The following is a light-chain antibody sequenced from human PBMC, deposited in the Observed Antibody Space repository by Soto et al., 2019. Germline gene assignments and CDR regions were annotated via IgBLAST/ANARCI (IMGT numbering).Light chain of an antibody. Sequence: DIQLTQSPSFLSASVGDRVTITCRASQGISSYLAWYQQKPGKAPKLLIYAASTLQSGVPSRFSGSGSGTEFTLTISSLQPEDFATYYCQQLNSPRTFGQGTKVEIK. CDR2: AAS. V-gene: IGKV1-9*01. CDR3: QQLNSPRT. J-gene: IGKJ1*01. CDR1: QGISSY.